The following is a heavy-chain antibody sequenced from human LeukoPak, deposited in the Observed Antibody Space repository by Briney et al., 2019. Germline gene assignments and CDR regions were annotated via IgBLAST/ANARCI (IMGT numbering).Heavy chain of an antibody. CDR3: SGGGIAVIDY. D-gene: IGHD3-16*02. CDR1: GFTVSSNY. V-gene: IGHV3-53*01. J-gene: IGHJ4*02. Sequence: PGGSLRLSCAASGFTVSSNYMTWVRQAPGKGLEWVSVIYSGGSTYYADTVKGRFTISRDNSKNMLYLQMNSLRAEDTAVYYCSGGGIAVIDYWGQGTLVTVSS. CDR2: IYSGGST.